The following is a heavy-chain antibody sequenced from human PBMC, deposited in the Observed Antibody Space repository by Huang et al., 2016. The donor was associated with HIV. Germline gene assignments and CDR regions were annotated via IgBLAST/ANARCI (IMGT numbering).Heavy chain of an antibody. CDR1: GGSIRSYY. J-gene: IGHJ6*02. D-gene: IGHD3-10*01. V-gene: IGHV4-59*01. Sequence: QVQLQESGPGLVKPSETLSLTCTVSGGSIRSYYWSWIRQPPGKGLEGSGYIYYRGRTKYNPSTKSRVTISVDTSKNQFSLKLTSVTAADTAVYYCARAPSYGTYHMDVWGLGTTVTVSS. CDR2: IYYRGRT. CDR3: ARAPSYGTYHMDV.